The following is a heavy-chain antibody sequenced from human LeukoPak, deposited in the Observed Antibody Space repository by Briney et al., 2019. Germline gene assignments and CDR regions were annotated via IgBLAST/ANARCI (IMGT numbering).Heavy chain of an antibody. J-gene: IGHJ3*02. D-gene: IGHD3-16*02. CDR3: ARGRGIRYTRCGTFDI. Sequence: PSETLSLTCAVYGGSFSDYYWSWIRQSPGKGLEWIGEINHSGSTNYNPSLKSRVTISVDTSKNQFSLKLRSVTAADTTVYYCARGRGIRYTRCGTFDIWGQGTKVTVSS. V-gene: IGHV4-34*01. CDR2: INHSGST. CDR1: GGSFSDYY.